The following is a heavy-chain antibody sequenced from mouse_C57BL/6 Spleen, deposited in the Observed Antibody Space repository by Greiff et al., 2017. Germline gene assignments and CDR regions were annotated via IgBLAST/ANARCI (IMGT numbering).Heavy chain of an antibody. CDR3: ARWGSRYGY. J-gene: IGHJ2*01. D-gene: IGHD1-1*01. CDR2: IYPGDGDT. V-gene: IGHV1-82*01. Sequence: QVQLQQSGPELVKPGASVKISCKASGYAFSSSWMNWVKQRPGKGLEWIGRIYPGDGDTNYNGKFKGQATLTADKSSSKAYMQLSSLTGEDSAFYFCARWGSRYGYWGKGTTLTVSS. CDR1: GYAFSSSW.